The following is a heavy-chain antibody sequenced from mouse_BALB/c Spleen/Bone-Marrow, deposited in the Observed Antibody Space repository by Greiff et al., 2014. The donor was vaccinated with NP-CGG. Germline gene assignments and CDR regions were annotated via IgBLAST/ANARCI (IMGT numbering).Heavy chain of an antibody. CDR3: ARRQRYYAMDY. CDR1: GFTFSSYG. CDR2: ISSGGGNT. Sequence: EVKLMESGGDLVKPGGSLKLSCAASGFTFSSYGMSWGRQTPDKRLEWVATISSGGGNTYYPDSVEGRFTISRDNAKNTLYLQMSSLKSEDTAMYYCARRQRYYAMDYWGQGTSVTVSS. V-gene: IGHV5-6*02. J-gene: IGHJ4*01.